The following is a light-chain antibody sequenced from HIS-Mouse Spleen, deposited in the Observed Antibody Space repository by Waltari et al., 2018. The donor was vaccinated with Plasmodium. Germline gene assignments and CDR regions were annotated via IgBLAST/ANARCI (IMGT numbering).Light chain of an antibody. CDR2: GKN. J-gene: IGLJ3*02. V-gene: IGLV3-19*01. Sequence: SSELTQEPAVSVALGQTVRLTCQGDSLRSYYATWYQQKPGQAPVFVIYGKNNRPSGIPDRFYGSSSGNTASLTITGAQAEDEADYYCNSRDSSGNHQVFGGGTKLTVL. CDR1: SLRSYY. CDR3: NSRDSSGNHQV.